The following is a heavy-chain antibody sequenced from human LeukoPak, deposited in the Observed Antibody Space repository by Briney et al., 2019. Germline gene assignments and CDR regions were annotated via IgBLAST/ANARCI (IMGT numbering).Heavy chain of an antibody. D-gene: IGHD2-2*01. CDR2: IWTSGST. Sequence: PSETLSLTCTVSGDSIGSSYWSWIRQPPGKGLEWIGRIWTSGSTNYNPSLKSRVTISVDTSKNQFSLKLTSVTAADTAVYYCARPGHNIVVVPAAHPPGAFDIWGQGTMVTVSS. J-gene: IGHJ3*02. CDR1: GDSIGSSY. CDR3: ARPGHNIVVVPAAHPPGAFDI. V-gene: IGHV4-4*07.